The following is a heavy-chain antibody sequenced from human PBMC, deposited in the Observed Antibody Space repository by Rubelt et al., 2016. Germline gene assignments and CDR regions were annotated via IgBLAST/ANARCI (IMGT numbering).Heavy chain of an antibody. D-gene: IGHD4-17*01. J-gene: IGHJ4*02. CDR2: ISGSGGST. CDR1: GFTFSSYA. V-gene: IGHV3-23*01. Sequence: LESGGGLVQPGGSLRLSCAASGFTFSSYAMSWVRQAPGKGLEWVSAISGSGGSTYYADSVKGRFTISRDNSKNTLYLQMNSLRAEDTALYYCAKDVYGDYGTTNWGQGTLVTVSS. CDR3: AKDVYGDYGTTN.